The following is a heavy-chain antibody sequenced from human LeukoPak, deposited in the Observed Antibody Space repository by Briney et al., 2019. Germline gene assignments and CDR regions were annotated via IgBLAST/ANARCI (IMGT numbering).Heavy chain of an antibody. Sequence: PSETLSLTCTVSGGSISSSSYYWGWIRQPPGKGLEWIGSIYDSGNTYYNPSLKSRVTISVDTSKNHFSLKLSSVTAADTAVYYCAGEGLIRHYYYGMDVWGQGTTVTVSS. D-gene: IGHD3-10*01. CDR2: IYDSGNT. V-gene: IGHV4-39*02. J-gene: IGHJ6*02. CDR1: GGSISSSSYY. CDR3: AGEGLIRHYYYGMDV.